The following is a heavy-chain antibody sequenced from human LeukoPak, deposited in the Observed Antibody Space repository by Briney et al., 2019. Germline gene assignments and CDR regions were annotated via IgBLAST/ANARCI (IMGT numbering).Heavy chain of an antibody. Sequence: ASVKVSCKASEYTFTGYYMHWVRQAPGQGLEWMGWINPNSGGTNYAQKFQGRVTMTSDTSISTAYMELSRLRSDDTALYYCTRGSYYDSSGYSGVRLFDYWGQGTPVTVPS. D-gene: IGHD3-22*01. CDR3: TRGSYYDSSGYSGVRLFDY. CDR2: INPNSGGT. J-gene: IGHJ4*02. V-gene: IGHV1-2*02. CDR1: EYTFTGYY.